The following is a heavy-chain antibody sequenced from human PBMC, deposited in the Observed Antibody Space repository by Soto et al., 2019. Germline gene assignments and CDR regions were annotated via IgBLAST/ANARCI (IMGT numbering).Heavy chain of an antibody. Sequence: QVQLVQSGAEVKKPGASVKVSCKASGYTFTGYYMHWVRQAPGQGLEWMGWINPNSGGTNYAQKCQGGVTMTRDTSISTADRELSRMTCEETDVYYFARGGTMVRVVKFHYYYLDVWGKGTTVTVSS. CDR3: ARGGTMVRVVKFHYYYLDV. D-gene: IGHD3-10*01. V-gene: IGHV1-2*02. CDR1: GYTFTGYY. CDR2: INPNSGGT. J-gene: IGHJ6*03.